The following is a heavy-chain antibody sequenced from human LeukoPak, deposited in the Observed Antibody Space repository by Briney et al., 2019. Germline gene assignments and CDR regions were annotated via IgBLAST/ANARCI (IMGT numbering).Heavy chain of an antibody. CDR2: VNTDNTKS. J-gene: IGHJ4*02. CDR3: AMSVEMGAIPSFDY. Sequence: GASVAVSCTTSGHIFTTHYIHWMRQAPGQRLEWLGRVNTDNTKSEYSQKFQGRVIITRDTSASTAYMEMSGLRSEDTAMYYCAMSVEMGAIPSFDYWGQGTLVTVSS. D-gene: IGHD5-24*01. CDR1: GHIFTTHY. V-gene: IGHV1-3*04.